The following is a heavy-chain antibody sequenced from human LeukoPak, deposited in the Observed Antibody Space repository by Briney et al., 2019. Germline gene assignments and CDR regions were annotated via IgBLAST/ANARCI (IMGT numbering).Heavy chain of an antibody. J-gene: IGHJ4*02. D-gene: IGHD5-18*01. V-gene: IGHV4-61*01. Sequence: SETLSLTCTVSGGSVSSGSYYRSWIRQPPGKGLEWIGYIYYSGSTNYNPSLKSRVTISVDTSKNQFSLKLSSVTAADTAVYYCAREREERGYSYGYNYWGQGTLVTVSS. CDR3: AREREERGYSYGYNY. CDR1: GGSVSSGSYY. CDR2: IYYSGST.